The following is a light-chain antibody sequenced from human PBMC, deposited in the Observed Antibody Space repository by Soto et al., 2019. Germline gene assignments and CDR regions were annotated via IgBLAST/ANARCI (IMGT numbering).Light chain of an antibody. V-gene: IGKV1-5*03. J-gene: IGKJ1*01. CDR3: QQYHSPPWT. Sequence: DIQVTQSPSTLSASVGDRVTITCRASQSIDIWLAWYQQKPGKAPKLIVYKASALQSGVPARFGGGGFGTEFSLTITSLQPDDFATYYCQQYHSPPWTFGQGTQVDVK. CDR2: KAS. CDR1: QSIDIW.